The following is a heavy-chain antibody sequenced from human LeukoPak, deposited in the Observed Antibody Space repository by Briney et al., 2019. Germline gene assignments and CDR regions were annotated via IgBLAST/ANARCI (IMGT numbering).Heavy chain of an antibody. D-gene: IGHD3-9*01. J-gene: IGHJ6*04. V-gene: IGHV4-4*08. Sequence: SETLSLTCSVSGGSISSYCPSWIRQPLGKGLEWIGYIYSTGTTDYNPSLNSRVTMSLDTSKNHFSLNLTSMTAADTAIYYCAASVSQYFGRDVWGKGTTVIVSS. CDR1: GGSISSYC. CDR3: AASVSQYFGRDV. CDR2: IYSTGTT.